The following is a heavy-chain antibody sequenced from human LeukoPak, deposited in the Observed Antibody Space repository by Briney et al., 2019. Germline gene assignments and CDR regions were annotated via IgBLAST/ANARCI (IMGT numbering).Heavy chain of an antibody. CDR1: GYSISSVYY. J-gene: IGHJ5*02. D-gene: IGHD2-15*01. CDR3: ARVIYCSGGSCYDGAWFDP. CDR2: IYQSGST. V-gene: IGHV4-38-2*01. Sequence: PSETLSLTCAGSGYSISSVYYWGWIRQPPGKGLEWIGRIYQSGSTYYNPSLKSRVTISVDTSKNQFSLKLISVTAADTAVYYCARVIYCSGGSCYDGAWFDPWGQGTLVTVSS.